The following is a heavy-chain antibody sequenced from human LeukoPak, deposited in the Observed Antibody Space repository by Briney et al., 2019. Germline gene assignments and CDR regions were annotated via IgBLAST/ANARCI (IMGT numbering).Heavy chain of an antibody. Sequence: SVKISCKASGGTFSSYAISWVRQAPGQGLEWMGGIIPIFGTANYAQKFQGRVTITADESTSTAYMELSSLRFEDTAAYYCAREVVVAETDYFDYWGQGTLVTVSS. V-gene: IGHV1-69*13. CDR2: IIPIFGTA. J-gene: IGHJ4*02. CDR1: GGTFSSYA. D-gene: IGHD2-15*01. CDR3: AREVVVAETDYFDY.